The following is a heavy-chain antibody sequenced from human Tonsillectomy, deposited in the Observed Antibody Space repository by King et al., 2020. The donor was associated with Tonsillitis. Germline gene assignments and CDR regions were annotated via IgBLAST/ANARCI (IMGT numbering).Heavy chain of an antibody. Sequence: QLQESGPGLVKPSETLSLICTVSGGSISSSSHYWGWIRQPPGKGLEWIASINYSGHTYYNPSLKSRVTISVDTSKNQFSLRLYSVTAADTAVFYCAMGGSTLTNINWFDPWGQGTLVTVSS. CDR1: GGSISSSSHY. CDR3: AMGGSTLTNINWFDP. CDR2: INYSGHT. J-gene: IGHJ5*02. V-gene: IGHV4-39*01. D-gene: IGHD4-17*01.